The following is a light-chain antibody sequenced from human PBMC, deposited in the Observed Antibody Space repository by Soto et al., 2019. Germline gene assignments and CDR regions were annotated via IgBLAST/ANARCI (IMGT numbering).Light chain of an antibody. J-gene: IGKJ1*01. CDR2: AAS. V-gene: IGKV1-39*01. CDR1: QTITTS. CDR3: QQSYSSPPWT. Sequence: DIQMTQSPSSLSASAGDRVTITCRASQTITTSLNWYQQKPGKAPKLLIHAASSLQSGVPSRFSGSGSGTDFTLTISSLQPEDFATYYCQQSYSSPPWTFGQGTKVEI.